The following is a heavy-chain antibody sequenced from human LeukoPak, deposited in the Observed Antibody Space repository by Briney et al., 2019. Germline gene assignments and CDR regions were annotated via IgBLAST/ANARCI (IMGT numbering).Heavy chain of an antibody. D-gene: IGHD6-6*01. Sequence: SVTLSLLCTVCGGSISRGGYYWSWIRQPPAKGLEWIGYIYHSGSTYYNPTHKSRGTISVDRSKNQSSLKLSSVTAADTAVYYCARERNKEYSSSSGFYYFNYWGQGTLVTVSS. CDR3: ARERNKEYSSSSGFYYFNY. CDR1: GGSISRGGYY. V-gene: IGHV4-30-2*01. J-gene: IGHJ4*02. CDR2: IYHSGST.